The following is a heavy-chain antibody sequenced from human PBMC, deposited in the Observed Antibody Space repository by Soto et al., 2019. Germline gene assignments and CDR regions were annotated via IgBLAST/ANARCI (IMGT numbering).Heavy chain of an antibody. CDR2: ISAYNGNT. Sequence: ASVKVSWKACGYTFTSTGTSWGRQAPGQGLEWMGWISAYNGNTNYAQKLQGRVTMTTDTSTSTAYMELRSLRSDDTAVYYCARVGYSSSWYPYNWFDPWGQ. D-gene: IGHD6-13*01. V-gene: IGHV1-18*01. J-gene: IGHJ5*02. CDR3: ARVGYSSSWYPYNWFDP. CDR1: GYTFTSTG.